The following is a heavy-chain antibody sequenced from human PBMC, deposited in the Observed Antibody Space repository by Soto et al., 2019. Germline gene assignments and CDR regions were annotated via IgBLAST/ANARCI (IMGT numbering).Heavy chain of an antibody. V-gene: IGHV1-18*01. CDR2: ISPNNGKT. CDR3: ARDRGSSWYISTPNFDY. D-gene: IGHD6-13*01. J-gene: IGHJ4*02. CDR1: GGTFSSYA. Sequence: ASVKVSCKASGGTFSSYAISWVRQAPGQGLEWMGGISPNNGKTNYAQKFQGRVTMTTDTSTSTAYMELRSLRSDDTAVYYCARDRGSSWYISTPNFDYWGQGTLVTVSS.